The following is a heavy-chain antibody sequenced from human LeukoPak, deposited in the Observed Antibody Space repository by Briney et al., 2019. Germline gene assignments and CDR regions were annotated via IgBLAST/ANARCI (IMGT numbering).Heavy chain of an antibody. Sequence: SETLSLTCAVYGGSFSGYYWTWIRQPPGKGLEWIGEIYHSGSTNYNPSLKSRVTISVDTSKNQFSLKLSSVSAADTAVYYCARLAVTFDYWGQGTLVTVPS. J-gene: IGHJ4*02. CDR2: IYHSGST. V-gene: IGHV4-34*01. D-gene: IGHD2-21*02. CDR3: ARLAVTFDY. CDR1: GGSFSGYY.